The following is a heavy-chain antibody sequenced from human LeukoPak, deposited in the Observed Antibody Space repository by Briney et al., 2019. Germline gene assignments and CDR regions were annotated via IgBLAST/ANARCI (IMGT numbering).Heavy chain of an antibody. D-gene: IGHD3-22*01. CDR2: INPNSGGT. V-gene: IGHV1-2*06. CDR1: GYTFTSYG. CDR3: ARVKPSVKRGAYYYDSSGARENWFDP. J-gene: IGHJ5*02. Sequence: ASVKVSCKASGYTFTSYGISWVRQAPGQGLEWMGRINPNSGGTNYAQKFQGRVTMTRDTSISTAYMELSRLRSDDTAVYYCARVKPSVKRGAYYYDSSGARENWFDPWGQGTLVTVSS.